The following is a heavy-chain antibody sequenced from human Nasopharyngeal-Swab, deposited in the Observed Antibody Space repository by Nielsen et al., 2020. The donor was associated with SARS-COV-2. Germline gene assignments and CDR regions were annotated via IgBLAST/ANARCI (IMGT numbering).Heavy chain of an antibody. D-gene: IGHD3-9*01. V-gene: IGHV4-39*01. Sequence: SETLSLTCTVSAGSISSSSYYWGWIRQHPGKGLEWIGSIYYSGNTYYNPSLKSRVTISVDTSKNQYSLKLSSVTAADTAVYYCARCSSYYDILTGYSGRHDAFDIWGQGTMVTVSS. CDR3: ARCSSYYDILTGYSGRHDAFDI. CDR2: IYYSGNT. J-gene: IGHJ3*02. CDR1: AGSISSSSYY.